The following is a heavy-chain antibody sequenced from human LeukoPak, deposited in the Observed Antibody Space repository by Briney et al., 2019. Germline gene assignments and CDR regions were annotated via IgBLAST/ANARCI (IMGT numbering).Heavy chain of an antibody. CDR2: ITGSGSST. CDR1: GFTFSSYA. CDR3: AKAVAVARYAQLDY. D-gene: IGHD6-19*01. J-gene: IGHJ4*02. V-gene: IGHV3-23*01. Sequence: TGGSLRLSCAASGFTFSSYAMAWVRQAPGKGLEWVSGITGSGSSTTYADSVKGRFTIPRDNSKNTLYLQMNSLRAEDTAVYYCAKAVAVARYAQLDYWGQGTLVTVSS.